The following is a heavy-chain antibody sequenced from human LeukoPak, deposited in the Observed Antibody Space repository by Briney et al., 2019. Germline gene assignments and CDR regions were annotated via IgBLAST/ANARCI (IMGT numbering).Heavy chain of an antibody. Sequence: SETLSLTCTVSGASISSYYWTWIRQPPGKGLEWIGNIFHSGSTNYNPSLKSRVTISVDTSKNQVSLKLRSVTAADTAVYYCARTNPSFDYWGQGTLVTVSS. J-gene: IGHJ4*02. CDR2: IFHSGST. V-gene: IGHV4-59*08. CDR3: ARTNPSFDY. CDR1: GASISSYY.